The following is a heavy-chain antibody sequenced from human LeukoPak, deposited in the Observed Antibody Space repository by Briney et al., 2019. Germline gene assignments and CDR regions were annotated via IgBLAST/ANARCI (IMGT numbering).Heavy chain of an antibody. CDR2: IYYGGST. CDR3: ASADGYKMDY. D-gene: IGHD5-24*01. Sequence: SETLSLTCTVSGDSISGTSYYWGWIRQPPGKGLEWIGNIYYGGSTYYNPSLKSRVSISVDTSNNQFSLKVSSVTAADTAVYYCASADGYKMDYWGQGTLVTVSS. CDR1: GDSISGTSYY. V-gene: IGHV4-39*01. J-gene: IGHJ4*02.